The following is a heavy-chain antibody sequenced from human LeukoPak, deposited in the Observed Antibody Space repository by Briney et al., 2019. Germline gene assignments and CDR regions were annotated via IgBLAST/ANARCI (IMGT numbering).Heavy chain of an antibody. CDR2: ISSSGSTI. CDR1: GGSISSYY. D-gene: IGHD3-22*01. Sequence: LSLTCTVSGGSISSYYMSWIRQAPGKGLEWVSYISSSGSTIYYADSVKGRFTISRDNAKNSLYLQMNSLRAEDTAVYYCARDRGPIYYDSSPPKYYFDYWGQGTLVTVSS. J-gene: IGHJ4*02. CDR3: ARDRGPIYYDSSPPKYYFDY. V-gene: IGHV3-11*04.